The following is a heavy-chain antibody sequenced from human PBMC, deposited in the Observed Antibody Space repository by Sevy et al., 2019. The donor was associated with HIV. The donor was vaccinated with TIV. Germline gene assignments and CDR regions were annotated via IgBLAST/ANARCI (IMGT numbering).Heavy chain of an antibody. Sequence: GGSLRLSCAASGFTFSSYAMSWVRQAPGKGLEWVSAISGSGGSTYYADSLKGRFNISSDNSKNTLYLQMNSLRAEDTAVYYCAKVSVGRHIVVVTALFDFWGQGTMVTVSS. J-gene: IGHJ4*02. V-gene: IGHV3-23*01. CDR3: AKVSVGRHIVVVTALFDF. CDR1: GFTFSSYA. D-gene: IGHD2-21*02. CDR2: ISGSGGST.